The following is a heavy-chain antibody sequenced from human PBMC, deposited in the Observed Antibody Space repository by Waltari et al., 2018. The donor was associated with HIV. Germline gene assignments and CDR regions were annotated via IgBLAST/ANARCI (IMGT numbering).Heavy chain of an antibody. CDR2: VGPGGNV. Sequence: QAQLQQWGTGLLKPSEAPPPTCAFYGASFNAYYWTWTRMSPGQGTQWMGEVGPGGNVNVLPSLRRRLSLSTDASKNQFSLTLTSVAATDTAVYFCARGLQMTSYASGNWLWEQMLSRFFFDLWGQGTRV. CDR3: ARGLQMTSYASGNWLWEQMLSRFFFDL. CDR1: GASFNAYY. D-gene: IGHD3-3*01. J-gene: IGHJ4*02. V-gene: IGHV4-34*01.